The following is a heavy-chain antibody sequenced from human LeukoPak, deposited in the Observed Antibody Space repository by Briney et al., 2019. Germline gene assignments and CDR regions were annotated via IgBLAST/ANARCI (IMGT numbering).Heavy chain of an antibody. J-gene: IGHJ6*03. CDR2: IIPIFGTA. CDR3: AREGVVVVPAAKDYYYYYMDV. CDR1: GGTFSSYA. V-gene: IGHV1-69*13. D-gene: IGHD2-2*01. Sequence: SVKVSCKASGGTFSSYAISWVRQAPGQGLEWMGGIIPIFGTANYAQEFQGRVTITEDESTSTAYMELSSLRSEDTAVYYCAREGVVVVPAAKDYYYYYMDVWGKGTTVTVSS.